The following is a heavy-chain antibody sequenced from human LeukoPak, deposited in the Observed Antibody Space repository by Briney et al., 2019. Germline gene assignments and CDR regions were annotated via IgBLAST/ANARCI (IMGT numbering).Heavy chain of an antibody. CDR2: INIDGSST. CDR3: AREITTNGGRYFDY. CDR1: GFTFSNCW. V-gene: IGHV3-74*01. D-gene: IGHD7-27*01. J-gene: IGHJ4*02. Sequence: PGGSLRLSCAASGFTFSNCWMHWVRHAPGKGLVWVSRINIDGSSTNNADSVKGRFTISRDNAKNTLYLQMNSLRAEDTAVYYCAREITTNGGRYFDYWGQGTLVTVSS.